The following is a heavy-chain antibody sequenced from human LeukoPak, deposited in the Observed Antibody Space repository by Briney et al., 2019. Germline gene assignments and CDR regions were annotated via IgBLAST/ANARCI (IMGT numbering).Heavy chain of an antibody. CDR1: GYTLTELS. Sequence: ASVKVSCKVSGYTLTELSMHWVRQAPGKGLEWMGGFDPEDGETIYAQKFQGRVTMTEDTSTDTAYMELSSLRSEDTAVYYCATVLPVLRFLEWSPGRFDHWGQGTLVTVSS. J-gene: IGHJ5*02. D-gene: IGHD3-3*01. CDR3: ATVLPVLRFLEWSPGRFDH. V-gene: IGHV1-24*01. CDR2: FDPEDGET.